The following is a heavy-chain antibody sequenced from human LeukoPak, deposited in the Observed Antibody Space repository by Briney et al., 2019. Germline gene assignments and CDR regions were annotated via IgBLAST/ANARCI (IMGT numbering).Heavy chain of an antibody. CDR1: GGSFSGYY. Sequence: SETLSLTCAVYGGSFSGYYWSWIRQPPGKGLEWIGEINHSGSTNYNPSLKSRVTISVDTSKNQFSLKLSSVTAADTAVYYCARPLTKDFGEYGYWGQGTLITVSS. D-gene: IGHD4-17*01. J-gene: IGHJ4*02. V-gene: IGHV4-34*01. CDR3: ARPLTKDFGEYGY. CDR2: INHSGST.